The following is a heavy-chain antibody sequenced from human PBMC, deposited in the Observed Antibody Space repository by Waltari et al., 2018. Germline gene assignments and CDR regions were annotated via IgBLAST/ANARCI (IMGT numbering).Heavy chain of an antibody. J-gene: IGHJ6*02. V-gene: IGHV3-30*04. CDR3: VRDFCDRAKCHGMDV. CDR1: EFTLSSYA. CDR2: ISYNERNI. D-gene: IGHD3-22*01. Sequence: QVQLVESGGGVVQPGRSLRLSCAASEFTLSSYAMHWVRQAPGKWLEWVAVISYNERNIYYVDSVKGRFTISRDNSKKTLYLQMNSLRPEDTAMYYCVRDFCDRAKCHGMDVWGQGTTVTVSS.